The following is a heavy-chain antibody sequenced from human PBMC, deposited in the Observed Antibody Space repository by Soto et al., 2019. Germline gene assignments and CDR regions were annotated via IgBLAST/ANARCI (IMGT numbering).Heavy chain of an antibody. CDR1: GGSFSGYY. V-gene: IGHV4-34*01. Sequence: SETLSLTCAVYGGSFSGYYWSWIRQPPGKGLEWIGEINHSGSTNYNPSLKSRVTISVDTSKNQFSLKLSSVTAADTAVYYCARGVRYFDWLPTHYYYYSMDVWGKGTTVTVSS. D-gene: IGHD3-9*01. CDR3: ARGVRYFDWLPTHYYYYSMDV. CDR2: INHSGST. J-gene: IGHJ6*03.